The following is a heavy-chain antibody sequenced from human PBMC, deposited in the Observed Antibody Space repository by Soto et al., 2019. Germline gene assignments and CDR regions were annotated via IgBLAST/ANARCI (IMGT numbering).Heavy chain of an antibody. V-gene: IGHV3-30-3*01. D-gene: IGHD3-9*01. CDR1: GFTFSSYA. CDR2: ISYDGSNK. J-gene: IGHJ4*02. CDR3: ARESRSSLRYFDWLLYSYFDY. Sequence: GGSLRLSCAASGFTFSSYAMHWVRQAPGKGLEWVAVISYDGSNKYYADSVKGRFTISRDNSKNTLYLQMNSLRAEDTAVYYCARESRSSLRYFDWLLYSYFDYWGQGTLVTVSS.